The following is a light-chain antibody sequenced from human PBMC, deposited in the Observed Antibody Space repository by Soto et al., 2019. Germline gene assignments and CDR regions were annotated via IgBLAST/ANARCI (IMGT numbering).Light chain of an antibody. Sequence: QSVLTQPPSASGSPGQSVTISCTGTSSDVGGYNYVSWYQQHPGKAPKLMIYEVSKRSSGVPDRFSGSKSGNTASLTVSGLQAEDEADYYCSSYAGSNMGRVFGTGTKVTVL. CDR3: SSYAGSNMGRV. V-gene: IGLV2-8*01. J-gene: IGLJ1*01. CDR2: EVS. CDR1: SSDVGGYNY.